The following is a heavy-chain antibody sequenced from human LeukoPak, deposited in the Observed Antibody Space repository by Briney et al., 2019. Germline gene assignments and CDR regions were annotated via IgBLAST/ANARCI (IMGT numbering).Heavy chain of an antibody. J-gene: IGHJ4*02. Sequence: PSETLSLTCTVSGGSISSYYWSWIRQPPGKGLEWIGYIYYSGSTNYNPSLKSRVTISVDTSKNQFSLKLSSVTAADTAVYYCAGGAIAVGDYWGQGTLVTVSS. CDR3: AGGAIAVGDY. CDR2: IYYSGST. D-gene: IGHD6-19*01. CDR1: GGSISSYY. V-gene: IGHV4-59*12.